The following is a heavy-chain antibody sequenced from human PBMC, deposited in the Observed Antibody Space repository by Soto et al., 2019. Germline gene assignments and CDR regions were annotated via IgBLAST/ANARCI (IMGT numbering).Heavy chain of an antibody. CDR2: INHSGST. Sequence: SETLSLTCAVYGGSFSGYYWSWIRQPPGKGLEWIGEINHSGSTNYNPSLKSRVTISVDTSKNQFSLKLSSVTAADTAVYYCARSGHLNDFWSGSAPRLYYFDYWGQGTLVTVSS. CDR3: ARSGHLNDFWSGSAPRLYYFDY. D-gene: IGHD3-3*01. V-gene: IGHV4-34*01. CDR1: GGSFSGYY. J-gene: IGHJ4*02.